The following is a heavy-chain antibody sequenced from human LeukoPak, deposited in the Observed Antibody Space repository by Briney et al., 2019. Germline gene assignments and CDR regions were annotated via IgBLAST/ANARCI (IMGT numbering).Heavy chain of an antibody. V-gene: IGHV4-34*01. CDR3: ARGVPTYYYDSSGYYGLGWFDP. J-gene: IGHJ5*02. Sequence: SETLSLTCAVYGGSFSGYYWSWIRQPPGKGLEWIGEINHSGSTNYNPSLKSRVTISVDTSKNQFSLKLSSVTAADTAVYYCARGVPTYYYDSSGYYGLGWFDPWGQGTLVTVSS. CDR2: INHSGST. CDR1: GGSFSGYY. D-gene: IGHD3-22*01.